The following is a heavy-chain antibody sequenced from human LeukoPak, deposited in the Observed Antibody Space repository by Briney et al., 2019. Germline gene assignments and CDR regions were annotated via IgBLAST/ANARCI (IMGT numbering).Heavy chain of an antibody. Sequence: GRSLRLSCAASGFTFSSYGMHWVRQAPGKGLEWVAVISYDGSNKYYAGSVKGRFTISRDNSKNTLYLQMNSLRAEDTAVYYCAKDGGHYYDSSGYYLLTRWGQGTLVTVSS. J-gene: IGHJ4*02. CDR1: GFTFSSYG. D-gene: IGHD3-22*01. CDR3: AKDGGHYYDSSGYYLLTR. V-gene: IGHV3-30*18. CDR2: ISYDGSNK.